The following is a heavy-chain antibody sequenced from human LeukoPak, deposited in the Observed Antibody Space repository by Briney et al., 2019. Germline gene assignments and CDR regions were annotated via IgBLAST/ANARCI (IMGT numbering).Heavy chain of an antibody. CDR2: INNDGSST. Sequence: PGGSLRLSCAASGFTFSTYWMHWVRQAPGKGLVWVSRINNDGSSTTYADSVKGRFTISRDNAQNTLYLQMNSLRVEDTAVYYCARLDGDYAFDIWGQGTMVTVSS. CDR1: GFTFSTYW. J-gene: IGHJ3*02. V-gene: IGHV3-74*01. CDR3: ARLDGDYAFDI. D-gene: IGHD4-17*01.